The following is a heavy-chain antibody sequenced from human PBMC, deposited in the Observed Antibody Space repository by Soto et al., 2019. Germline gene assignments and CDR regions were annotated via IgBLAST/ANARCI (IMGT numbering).Heavy chain of an antibody. Sequence: ASVKVSCKASGYTFTSYYMHWVRQAPGQGLEWMGIINPSGGSTSYTQKFQCRVTMTRDTSTSTVYMDLSSLRSEDTAVYYCASDPWDYDFWSGSTLHGMDVWGQGTTVAVSS. CDR2: INPSGGST. J-gene: IGHJ6*02. CDR3: ASDPWDYDFWSGSTLHGMDV. D-gene: IGHD3-3*01. CDR1: GYTFTSYY. V-gene: IGHV1-46*01.